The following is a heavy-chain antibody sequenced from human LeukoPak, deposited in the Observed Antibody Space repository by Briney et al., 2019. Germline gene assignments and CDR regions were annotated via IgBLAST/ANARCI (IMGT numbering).Heavy chain of an antibody. CDR3: ARDKGTVATYYYYYMDV. CDR1: GYTFTSYG. J-gene: IGHJ6*03. D-gene: IGHD6-19*01. CDR2: ISAHNGDT. V-gene: IGHV1-18*01. Sequence: ASVKVSRKASGYTFTSYGISWVRQAPGQGLEWMGWISAHNGDTSYEEKLQGRVTMTTDTSTSTAYMELRSLRSDDTAVYYCARDKGTVATYYYYYMDVWGKGTTVTVSS.